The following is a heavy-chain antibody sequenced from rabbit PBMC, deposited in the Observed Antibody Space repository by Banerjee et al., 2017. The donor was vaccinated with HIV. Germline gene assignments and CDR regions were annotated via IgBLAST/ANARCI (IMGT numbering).Heavy chain of an antibody. CDR2: IYPDFGTT. J-gene: IGHJ4*01. CDR1: GIDFTSYG. Sequence: QLVESGGGLVTLGGSLKLSCKASGIDFTSYGISWVRQAPGKGLEWIAYIYPDFGTTDYASWVNGRFTISLDNAQNTLYLQLNSLTAADTATYFCVREDYAGYAGYGYALFNLWGPGTLVTVS. V-gene: IGHV1S7*01. CDR3: VREDYAGYAGYGYALFNL. D-gene: IGHD6-1*01.